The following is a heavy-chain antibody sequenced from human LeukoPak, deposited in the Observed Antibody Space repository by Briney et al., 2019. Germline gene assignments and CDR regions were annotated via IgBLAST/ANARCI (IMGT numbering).Heavy chain of an antibody. CDR3: ARCDYDRSGPRSLGAYNI. CDR1: GFTFSSYW. D-gene: IGHD3-22*01. CDR2: IKQDGSEK. Sequence: GGSLRLSCAASGFTFSSYWMSWVRQAPGKGLEWVANIKQDGSEKYYVDSVKGRFTISRDNAKNSLYLQMNSLRADDTGVYYCARCDYDRSGPRSLGAYNIWGQGTMVTVSS. V-gene: IGHV3-7*02. J-gene: IGHJ3*02.